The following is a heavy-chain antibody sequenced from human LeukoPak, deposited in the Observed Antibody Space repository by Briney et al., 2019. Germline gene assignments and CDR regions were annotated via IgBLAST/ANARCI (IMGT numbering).Heavy chain of an antibody. CDR2: IRGGGSNT. D-gene: IGHD3-10*02. J-gene: IGHJ3*01. CDR1: GFTFNNYA. CDR3: AKCSASYSNDAFDV. Sequence: GGSLRLSCAASGFTFNNYAMNWVRQAPGKGLEWVSYIRGGGSNTRYSDSVKGRFIISRDNSKNILYLQMNSLRAEDTAIYYCAKCSASYSNDAFDVWGRGTMVTDSS. V-gene: IGHV3-23*01.